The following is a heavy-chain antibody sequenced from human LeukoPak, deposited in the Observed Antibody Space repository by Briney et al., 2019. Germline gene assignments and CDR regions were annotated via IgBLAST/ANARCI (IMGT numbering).Heavy chain of an antibody. V-gene: IGHV3-21*01. CDR2: ISSSSSYI. D-gene: IGHD6-13*01. CDR3: ARGGYSSSCLDY. J-gene: IGHJ4*02. Sequence: GGSLRLSCAASGFTFSSYSMNWVRRAPGKGLEWVSSISSSSSYIYYADSVKGRFTISRDNAKNSLYLQMNSLRAEDTAVYYCARGGYSSSCLDYWGQGTLVTVSS. CDR1: GFTFSSYS.